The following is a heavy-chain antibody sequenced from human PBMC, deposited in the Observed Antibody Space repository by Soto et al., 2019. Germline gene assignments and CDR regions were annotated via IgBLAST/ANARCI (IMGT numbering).Heavy chain of an antibody. D-gene: IGHD6-19*01. CDR3: AAIGYSSGWYWFDP. Sequence: TVGSLSLSCAASGFTFSSYEMNWVRQAPGKGLEWVSYISSSGSTIYYADSVKGRFTISRDNAKNSLYLQMNSPRAEDTAVYYCAAIGYSSGWYWFDPWGQGTLVTVS. CDR1: GFTFSSYE. J-gene: IGHJ5*02. V-gene: IGHV3-48*03. CDR2: ISSSGSTI.